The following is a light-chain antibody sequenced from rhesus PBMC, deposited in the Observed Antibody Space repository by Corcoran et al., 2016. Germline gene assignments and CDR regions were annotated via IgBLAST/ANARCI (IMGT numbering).Light chain of an antibody. V-gene: IGLV2-32*02. CDR3: SSYAGSNTVSI. CDR2: EVS. J-gene: IGLJ1*01. CDR1: GSDFGGYNY. Sequence: QAALTQPRSVSGSPGQSVTFSCTRTGSDFGGYNYVSWYQQLPGTAPKLMIYEVSKRPSGVSDRFSGSKSGNTDSLTISGLQAYDEAYSYCSSYAGSNTVSIFGAGTRLTVL.